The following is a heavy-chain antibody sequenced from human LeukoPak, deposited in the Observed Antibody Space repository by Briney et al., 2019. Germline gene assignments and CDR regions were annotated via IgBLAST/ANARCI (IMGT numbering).Heavy chain of an antibody. D-gene: IGHD6-19*01. V-gene: IGHV3-30*03. CDR1: GFTFSSYG. CDR2: ISYDGSNK. Sequence: GGSLRLSCAASGFTFSSYGMHWVRQAPGKGLEWVAVISYDGSNKYYADSVKGRFIISRDNSKNTLYLQMNSLRAEDTAVYYCATQWPDYWGQGTLVTVS. J-gene: IGHJ4*02. CDR3: ATQWPDY.